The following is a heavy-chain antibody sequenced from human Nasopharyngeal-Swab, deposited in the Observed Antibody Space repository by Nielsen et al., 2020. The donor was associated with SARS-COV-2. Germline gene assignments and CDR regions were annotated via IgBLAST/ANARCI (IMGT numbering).Heavy chain of an antibody. CDR3: ADPPFSEY. V-gene: IGHV3-48*01. J-gene: IGHJ4*02. CDR2: IRMTDSDV. CDR1: GFTFSSYA. Sequence: GGSLRLSCAASGFTFSSYAMNWVRQAPGKGLEWISNIRMTDSDVFYADSVKGRFTISRDNAKNSLYLQMNSLRAEDTAVYYCADPPFSEYWGQGTLVTVSS.